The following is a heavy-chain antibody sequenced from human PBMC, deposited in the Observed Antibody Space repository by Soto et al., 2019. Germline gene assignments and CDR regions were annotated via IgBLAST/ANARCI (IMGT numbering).Heavy chain of an antibody. V-gene: IGHV1-69*12. D-gene: IGHD6-13*01. CDR3: AREVVSSCHQPYSNGFDP. Sequence: QVQLVQSGAEVKKPGSSVKVSCKASGGTFSSYAISRVRQAPGQGLEWMGGIIPICGTANYGQKFQGRVTTTADESTSTAYMKLSSLGSEDTAVDYCAREVVSSCHQPYSNGFDPWGQGTLVTVSS. CDR2: IIPICGTA. CDR1: GGTFSSYA. J-gene: IGHJ5*02.